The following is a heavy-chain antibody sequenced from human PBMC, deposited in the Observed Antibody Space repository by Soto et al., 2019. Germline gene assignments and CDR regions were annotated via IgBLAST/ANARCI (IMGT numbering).Heavy chain of an antibody. CDR1: GASVSSGSFY. J-gene: IGHJ4*02. V-gene: IGHV4-61*01. CDR2: IYNNETF. CDR3: ARVPLRYSSSHNFDS. Sequence: TSETLSLTCSVSGASVSSGSFYWSRIRQPPGKGLEWIGFIYNNETFNYNPSLKSRVTLSVDTSKHQFSLKLRSVTAADTAVYYCARVPLRYSSSHNFDSWGQGALVTVSS. D-gene: IGHD6-19*01.